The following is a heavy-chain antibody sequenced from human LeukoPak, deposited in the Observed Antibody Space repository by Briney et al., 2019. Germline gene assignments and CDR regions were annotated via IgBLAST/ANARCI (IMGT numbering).Heavy chain of an antibody. V-gene: IGHV3-53*01. CDR2: TYSGGST. D-gene: IGHD1-14*01. Sequence: GGSLRLSCAASGFIVSSNYMSWVRQAPGKGLEWVSLTYSGGSTYYADSVKGRFTVSRDDSKNTLYLQMNSLRAEDTAVYYCARESLHWYYFDYWGQGTLVTVSS. J-gene: IGHJ4*02. CDR3: ARESLHWYYFDY. CDR1: GFIVSSNY.